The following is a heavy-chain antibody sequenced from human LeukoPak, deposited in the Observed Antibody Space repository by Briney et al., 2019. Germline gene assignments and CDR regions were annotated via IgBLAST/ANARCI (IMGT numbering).Heavy chain of an antibody. CDR3: AKDAIDPTPPPHNWFDP. CDR2: IGTDGINT. Sequence: PRGSLRLSCAVSGFTFSAYGVHWVCPAPGKGLGWVAAIGTDGINTWSADSAKGRFTVSRDNSKNTLYLQMNSLRGEDTAVYYCAKDAIDPTPPPHNWFDPWGQGTLVTVSS. CDR1: GFTFSAYG. D-gene: IGHD3-9*01. V-gene: IGHV3-30*02. J-gene: IGHJ5*02.